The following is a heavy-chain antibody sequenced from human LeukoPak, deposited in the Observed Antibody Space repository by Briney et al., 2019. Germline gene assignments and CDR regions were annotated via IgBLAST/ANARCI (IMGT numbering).Heavy chain of an antibody. V-gene: IGHV3-21*01. D-gene: IGHD3-3*01. CDR2: IGTTGSYI. CDR1: GFTFSNYS. Sequence: GGSLRLSCAASGFTFSNYSMNWVRQAPGKGLEWVSSIGTTGSYIFYADSVKGRFTISRDNAKNTLYLQMNSLRAEDTAVYYCARGSRITIFGVVFNWFDPWGQGTLVTVSS. J-gene: IGHJ5*02. CDR3: ARGSRITIFGVVFNWFDP.